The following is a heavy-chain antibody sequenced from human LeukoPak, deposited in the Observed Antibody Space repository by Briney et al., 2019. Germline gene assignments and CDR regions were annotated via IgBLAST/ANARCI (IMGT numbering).Heavy chain of an antibody. J-gene: IGHJ4*02. V-gene: IGHV3-23*01. CDR1: GFTVSDAW. Sequence: GGSLRLSCAVSGFTVSDAWLSWVRQTPGKGLEWVSRIGLSGGTTYNADSVKGRFTISRDNSKNTLYLQMNSLRAEDTAVYYCASWNYVDYWGQGTLVTVSS. CDR3: ASWNYVDY. CDR2: IGLSGGTT. D-gene: IGHD6-13*01.